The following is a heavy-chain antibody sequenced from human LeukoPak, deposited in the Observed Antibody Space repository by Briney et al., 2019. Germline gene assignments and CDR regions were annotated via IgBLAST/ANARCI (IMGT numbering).Heavy chain of an antibody. CDR3: ARDTYDSSGYSYNY. CDR2: IYTSGST. Sequence: SETLSLTCTVSGGSISSYYWSWIRNPAGKGLEWIGRIYTSGSTNYNPSLKSRVTMSVDTSKNQFSLKLSSVTAADTAVYYCARDTYDSSGYSYNYWGQGTLVTVSS. CDR1: GGSISSYY. D-gene: IGHD3-22*01. V-gene: IGHV4-4*07. J-gene: IGHJ4*02.